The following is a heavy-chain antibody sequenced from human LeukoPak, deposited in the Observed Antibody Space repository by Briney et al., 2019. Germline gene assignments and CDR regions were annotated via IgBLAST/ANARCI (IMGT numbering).Heavy chain of an antibody. CDR3: ARTYYYDSSGARAFDI. D-gene: IGHD3-22*01. Sequence: GGSLRLSCAASGFTFSSYSMNWVRQAPGKGLEWVSSISSSSSYIYYADSVKGRFTISRGNAKNSLYLQMNSLRAEDTAVYYCARTYYYDSSGARAFDIWGQGTMVTVSS. J-gene: IGHJ3*02. CDR2: ISSSSSYI. CDR1: GFTFSSYS. V-gene: IGHV3-21*01.